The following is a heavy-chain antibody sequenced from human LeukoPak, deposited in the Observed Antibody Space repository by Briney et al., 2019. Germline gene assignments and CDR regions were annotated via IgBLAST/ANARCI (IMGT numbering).Heavy chain of an antibody. CDR2: IYHSGST. V-gene: IGHV4-38-2*02. Sequence: SETLSLTCTVSGYSISSGYYWGWIRQPPGKGLEWIGSIYHSGSTYYNPSLKSRVTISVDTSKNQFSLKLSSVTAADTAVYYCARVAVRYCSGGSCSGFDPWGQGTLVTVSS. D-gene: IGHD2-15*01. CDR1: GYSISSGYY. J-gene: IGHJ5*02. CDR3: ARVAVRYCSGGSCSGFDP.